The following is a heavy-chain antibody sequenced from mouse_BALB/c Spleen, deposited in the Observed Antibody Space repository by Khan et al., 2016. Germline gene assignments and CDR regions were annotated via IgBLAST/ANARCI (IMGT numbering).Heavy chain of an antibody. CDR2: IYPGNGDT. J-gene: IGHJ3*01. V-gene: IGHV1-12*01. Sequence: QVQLQQSGAELVKPGASVKMSCKASGYTFTSYNMHWVKQTPGQGLEWIGAIYPGNGDTSYNQKFKGKATLTADKSSSTAYMQLSSLTSEDSAVYYCARASYYYGSSYSWFAYWGQGTLVTVSA. CDR3: ARASYYYGSSYSWFAY. D-gene: IGHD1-1*01. CDR1: GYTFTSYN.